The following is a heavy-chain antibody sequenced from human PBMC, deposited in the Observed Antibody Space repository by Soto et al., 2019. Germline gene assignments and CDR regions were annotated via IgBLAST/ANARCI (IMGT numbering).Heavy chain of an antibody. V-gene: IGHV1-69*13. CDR2: IIPRSGTS. CDR3: TKGSGTTSEGSLFDY. CDR1: GDTFSTYT. D-gene: IGHD1-1*01. J-gene: IGHJ4*02. Sequence: GASVKVSCKASGDTFSTYTITCVRQAPGQGLEWMGGIIPRSGTSNYAQKFQGRVTITADESTSTAYMELSSLRSEDTAVYYCTKGSGTTSEGSLFDYWGQGTLVTVSS.